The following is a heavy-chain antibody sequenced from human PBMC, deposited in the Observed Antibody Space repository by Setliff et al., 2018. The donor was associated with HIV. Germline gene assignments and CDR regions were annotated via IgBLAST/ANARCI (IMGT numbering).Heavy chain of an antibody. CDR3: ARVSPYGSGSYSYRPYYYYYYYMDV. CDR1: GGSISTSSYY. D-gene: IGHD3-10*01. Sequence: SETLSLTCTVSGGSISTSSYYWGWIRQPPGKGLEWIGSIYESGSTYYNPSLKSRVSISVDTSKNQFSLKLSSVTAADTAVYYCARVSPYGSGSYSYRPYYYYYYYMDVWGKGTTVTAP. J-gene: IGHJ6*03. V-gene: IGHV4-39*01. CDR2: IYESGST.